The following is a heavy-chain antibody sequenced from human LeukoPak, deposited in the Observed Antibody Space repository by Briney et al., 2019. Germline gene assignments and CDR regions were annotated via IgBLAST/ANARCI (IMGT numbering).Heavy chain of an antibody. CDR1: GYTFSGYY. CDR3: ARSGITTIPNFDY. J-gene: IGHJ4*02. CDR2: MNPNSGAT. D-gene: IGHD1/OR15-1a*01. Sequence: ASVKVSCKASGYTFSGYYIHWVRQAPGQGLEWMGWMNPNSGATNNAQKFQGRVTLSRDTSISTAYMELRKLRPDDTAVYYCARSGITTIPNFDYWGQGTLVTVSS. V-gene: IGHV1-2*02.